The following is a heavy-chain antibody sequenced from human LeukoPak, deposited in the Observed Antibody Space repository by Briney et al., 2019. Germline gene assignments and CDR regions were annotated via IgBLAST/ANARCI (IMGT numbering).Heavy chain of an antibody. Sequence: ASVKVSCKASGYAFAAYYIHWVRQAPGRGLEWVGLINPSDGSTRYAQKFQGRVTMTRDASTSTIYIDLNNLGSDDTAIYYCATDRPHNCFDPWGHGSLVTVSS. CDR2: INPSDGST. V-gene: IGHV1-46*01. CDR3: ATDRPHNCFDP. J-gene: IGHJ5*02. CDR1: GYAFAAYY.